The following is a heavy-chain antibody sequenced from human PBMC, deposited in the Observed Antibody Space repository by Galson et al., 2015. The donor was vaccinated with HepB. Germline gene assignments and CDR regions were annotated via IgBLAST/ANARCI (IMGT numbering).Heavy chain of an antibody. J-gene: IGHJ6*02. V-gene: IGHV3-64D*06. CDR1: GFTFSSYA. D-gene: IGHD6-13*01. CDR3: VKDRDSSSWYISLPTGMDV. CDR2: ISSNGGST. Sequence: SLRLSCAASGFTFSSYAMHWVRQAPGKGLEYVSAISSNGGSTYYADSVKGRFTISRDNSKNTLYLQMSSLRAEDTAVYYCVKDRDSSSWYISLPTGMDVWGQGTTVTVSS.